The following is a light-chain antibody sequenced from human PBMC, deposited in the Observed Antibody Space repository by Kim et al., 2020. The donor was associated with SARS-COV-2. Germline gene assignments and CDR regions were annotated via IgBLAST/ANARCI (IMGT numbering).Light chain of an antibody. CDR2: DVS. CDR3: SSYTSSSTPWV. Sequence: SLTLACTGTRSGVGGYNCVSWYQRHPGKASRLSIYDVSNRPSGVSNRFSGSKSGNAASLTISGLQAEDEADYYCSSYTSSSTPWVFGTGTKVNVL. CDR1: RSGVGGYNC. V-gene: IGLV2-14*03. J-gene: IGLJ1*01.